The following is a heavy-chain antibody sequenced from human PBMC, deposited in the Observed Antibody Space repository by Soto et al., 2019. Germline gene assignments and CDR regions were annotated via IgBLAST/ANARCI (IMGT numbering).Heavy chain of an antibody. CDR3: ARDIMITFGGIVVTGGFDY. CDR1: GFTFSDYY. J-gene: IGHJ4*02. V-gene: IGHV3-11*01. CDR2: ISDNGSTI. Sequence: QVQLVESGGGLVKPGVSLRLSCAASGFTFSDYYISWIRQAPGKGLEWVSYISDNGSTIYYADSVKGRFTISRDNAKNSLYLQMNTLRAEDTAVYYCARDIMITFGGIVVTGGFDYWGQGTLVTVSS. D-gene: IGHD3-16*02.